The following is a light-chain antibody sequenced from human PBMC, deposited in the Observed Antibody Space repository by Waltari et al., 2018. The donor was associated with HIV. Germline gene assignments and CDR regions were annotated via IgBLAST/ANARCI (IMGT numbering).Light chain of an antibody. CDR1: QSITNW. J-gene: IGKJ5*01. Sequence: DIQMTQYPSTLSASVGDRVTITCRASQSITNWLAWYQQKPGKAPKLLISKTSSLESGVPSRFSGSGSGTEFTLTIIGLQPDDFATYYCQQYYSYPDTFGQGTRLEIK. CDR2: KTS. CDR3: QQYYSYPDT. V-gene: IGKV1-5*03.